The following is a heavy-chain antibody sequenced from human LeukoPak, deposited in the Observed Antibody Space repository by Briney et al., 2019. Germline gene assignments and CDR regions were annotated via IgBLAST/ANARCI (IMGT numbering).Heavy chain of an antibody. CDR3: AGGGYSSSWYYFDY. J-gene: IGHJ4*02. Sequence: GGSLTLSCAASGFTFSDYYMSWNRQAPGKGLEGVSYINSSGSTIYYADSVKGRFTISRDNAKNSLYLQMNSLRAEDTAVYYCAGGGYSSSWYYFDYWGQGTLVTASS. CDR1: GFTFSDYY. V-gene: IGHV3-11*01. CDR2: INSSGSTI. D-gene: IGHD6-13*01.